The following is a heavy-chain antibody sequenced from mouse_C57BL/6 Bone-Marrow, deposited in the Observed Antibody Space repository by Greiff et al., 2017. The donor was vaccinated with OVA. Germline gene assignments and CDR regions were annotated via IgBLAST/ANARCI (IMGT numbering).Heavy chain of an antibody. CDR2: IYPRSGNT. D-gene: IGHD3-2*01. Sequence: VKLQESGAELARPGASVKLSCKASGYTFTSYGISWVKQRTGQGLEWIGEIYPRSGNTYYNEKFKGKATLTADKSSSTAYMELRSLTSEDSAVYFCARKGRETARDDYWGQGTTLTVSS. CDR1: GYTFTSYG. V-gene: IGHV1-81*01. CDR3: ARKGRETARDDY. J-gene: IGHJ2*01.